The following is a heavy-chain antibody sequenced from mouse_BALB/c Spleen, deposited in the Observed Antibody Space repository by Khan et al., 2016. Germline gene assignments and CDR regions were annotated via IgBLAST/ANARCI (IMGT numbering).Heavy chain of an antibody. J-gene: IGHJ3*01. Sequence: EVELVESGGGLVQPGESLKLSCESNEYEFPSHDMSWVRKTPEKRLELVAAIYSAGNDTYYPDTMERRFIISRDNTKKTLYLQINSLRSENTALYYGTRHYYGSSFWFAYWGQGTLVTVSA. CDR2: IYSAGNDT. CDR1: EYEFPSHD. CDR3: TRHYYGSSFWFAY. D-gene: IGHD1-1*01. V-gene: IGHV5-2*01.